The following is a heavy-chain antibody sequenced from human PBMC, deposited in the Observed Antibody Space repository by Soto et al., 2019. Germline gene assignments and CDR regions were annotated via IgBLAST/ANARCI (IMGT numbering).Heavy chain of an antibody. CDR2: ISSSGSTI. CDR3: AREIAAAGSDY. CDR1: GFDFSSDV. V-gene: IGHV3-11*01. D-gene: IGHD6-13*01. J-gene: IGHJ4*02. Sequence: ASGFDFSSDVMSWIRQAPGKGLEWVSYISSSGSTIYYADSVKGRFTISRDNAKNSLYLQMNSLRAEDTAVYYCAREIAAAGSDYWGQGTLVTVSS.